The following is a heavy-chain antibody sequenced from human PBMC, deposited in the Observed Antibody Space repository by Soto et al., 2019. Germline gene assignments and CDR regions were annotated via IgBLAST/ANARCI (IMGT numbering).Heavy chain of an antibody. Sequence: QVQLQESGPGLVKPSQTLSLTCTVSGGSISSGAYYWGWVRQPPGKGLEWIGYIYYSGSTYYNPSLKSRVTISVDTSKNQFSLKLSSVTATDTAVYYCARDNYGDTYYFDYCGQGTLVTVSS. V-gene: IGHV4-30-4*01. D-gene: IGHD4-17*01. J-gene: IGHJ4*02. CDR3: ARDNYGDTYYFDY. CDR2: IYYSGST. CDR1: GGSISSGAYY.